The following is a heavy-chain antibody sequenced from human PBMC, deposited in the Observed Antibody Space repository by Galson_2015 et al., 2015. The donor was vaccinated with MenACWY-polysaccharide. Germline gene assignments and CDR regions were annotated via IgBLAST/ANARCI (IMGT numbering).Heavy chain of an antibody. CDR3: ARDRGVVVTASSFDY. J-gene: IGHJ4*02. V-gene: IGHV3-30*04. CDR2: ISYDGKAA. CDR1: GFTFTKYP. Sequence: SLRLSCAASGFTFTKYPMHWVRQAPGKGLVWLAVISYDGKAAFYANSVKGRFTISRDNSNNTLYLQMNSLRADDTALYYCARDRGVVVTASSFDYWGQGTLVTVSS. D-gene: IGHD2-21*02.